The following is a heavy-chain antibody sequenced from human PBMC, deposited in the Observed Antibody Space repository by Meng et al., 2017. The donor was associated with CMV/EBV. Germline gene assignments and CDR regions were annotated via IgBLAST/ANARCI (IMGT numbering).Heavy chain of an antibody. V-gene: IGHV4-39*01. D-gene: IGHD2-2*01. J-gene: IGHJ6*02. CDR3: ARGFSHPRYCSSTSCYPADYYYGMDV. CDR2: IYHSGNT. Sequence: SETLSLTCSVSGGSIGSNTYYWGWIRQSPGKGLEWIGSIYHSGNTYYKPSLKSRVIISVDTSKNQFALKLSSVTAADTAVYYCARGFSHPRYCSSTSCYPADYYYGMDVWGQGTTVTVSS. CDR1: GGSIGSNTYY.